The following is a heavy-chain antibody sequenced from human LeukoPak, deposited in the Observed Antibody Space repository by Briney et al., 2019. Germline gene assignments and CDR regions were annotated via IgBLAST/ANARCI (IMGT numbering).Heavy chain of an antibody. V-gene: IGHV4-59*01. J-gene: IGHJ4*02. CDR2: IYYSGST. CDR1: GGSISSYY. D-gene: IGHD3-3*01. Sequence: SETLSLTCTVSGGSISSYYWSWIRQPPGKGLEWIGYIYYSGSTNYNPSLKSRVTISVDTSKNQFSLKLSSVTAADTAVYYCAGSTIFGVVRTLDELYYFDYWGQGTLVTVSS. CDR3: AGSTIFGVVRTLDELYYFDY.